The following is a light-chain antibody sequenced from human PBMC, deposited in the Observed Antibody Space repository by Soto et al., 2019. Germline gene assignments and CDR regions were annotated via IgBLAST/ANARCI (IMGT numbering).Light chain of an antibody. CDR1: SSNIGSRT. CDR3: AAWDDSLNACV. J-gene: IGLJ1*01. V-gene: IGLV1-44*01. Sequence: QSVLTQAPSASGTPGQRVTISCSGSSSNIGSRTVNWYQQLPGMAPKLLIFNNYQRPSGVPDRFSGSKSGTSASLAISGLQSEDEADYYCAAWDDSLNACVFGTGTKLTVL. CDR2: NNY.